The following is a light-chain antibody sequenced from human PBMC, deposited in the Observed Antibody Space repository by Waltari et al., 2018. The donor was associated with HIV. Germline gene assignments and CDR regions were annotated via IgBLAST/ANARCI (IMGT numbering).Light chain of an antibody. J-gene: IGLJ2*01. Sequence: VVTPEPSLTVSPGDTVTLSCASFSGGVARHHFPYWFQLKPGPPPRTLIYDSEKRHPLTSGRFSGSLAGGRAILTLSGALPEDEAEYFCLLSYGGVRVFGGGTNLTV. CDR2: DSE. CDR3: LLSYGGVRV. V-gene: IGLV7-46*01. CDR1: SGGVARHHF.